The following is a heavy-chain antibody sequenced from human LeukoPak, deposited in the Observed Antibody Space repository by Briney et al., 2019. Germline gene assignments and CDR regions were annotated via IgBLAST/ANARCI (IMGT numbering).Heavy chain of an antibody. V-gene: IGHV4-61*01. Sequence: SETLSLTCTVSGGSVSSDSYYWSWIRQPPGKGLEWIGHIYYSGSTNYKPSLKSRVTISVDTSNNQFSLKVSSVTAADTTVYYCSRMVTSTYYFDCWGRGTLVTVSS. J-gene: IGHJ4*02. CDR1: GGSVSSDSYY. CDR3: SRMVTSTYYFDC. CDR2: IYYSGST. D-gene: IGHD4-23*01.